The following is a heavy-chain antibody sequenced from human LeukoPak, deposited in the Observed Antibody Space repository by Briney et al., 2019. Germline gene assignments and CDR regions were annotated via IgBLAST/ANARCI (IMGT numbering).Heavy chain of an antibody. V-gene: IGHV4-34*01. CDR1: GGSFSGYY. J-gene: IGHJ4*02. CDR2: INHSGST. Sequence: PSETLSLTCAVYGGSFSGYYLGWIRQPPGKGLEWIGEINHSGSTNYNPSLKSRVTISVDTSKNQFSLKLSSVTAADTAVYYCARVRGTYYYDSSGPSPYYFDYWGQGTLVTVPS. D-gene: IGHD3-22*01. CDR3: ARVRGTYYYDSSGPSPYYFDY.